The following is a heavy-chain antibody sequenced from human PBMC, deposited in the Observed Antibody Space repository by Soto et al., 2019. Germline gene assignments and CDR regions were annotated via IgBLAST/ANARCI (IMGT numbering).Heavy chain of an antibody. CDR3: ARDPVRWLQFPPDY. V-gene: IGHV3-33*01. Sequence: QVQLVESGGGVVQPGRSLRLSCAASGFTFSNYGMHWARQAPGKGLEWVAVIWYGGNNKYYADSVKGRFTISRDNSKNTLYLQMNRMRAEETAVYYCARDPVRWLQFPPDYWGQGTLFTVSS. J-gene: IGHJ4*02. CDR1: GFTFSNYG. CDR2: IWYGGNNK. D-gene: IGHD5-12*01.